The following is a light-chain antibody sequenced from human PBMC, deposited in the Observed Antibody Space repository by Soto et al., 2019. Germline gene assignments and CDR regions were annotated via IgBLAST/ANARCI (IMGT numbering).Light chain of an antibody. Sequence: QSALTQPHSVSGSPGQSVTISCTGTGNDVGAYNYVSWYQQHPGRPPKLMIYDVATWPSGVPDRFSGSKSGNTASLTISGLQAEDEADYFCCSYAGGYTYLFGTGTKLTVL. J-gene: IGLJ1*01. CDR3: CSYAGGYTYL. CDR1: GNDVGAYNY. CDR2: DVA. V-gene: IGLV2-11*01.